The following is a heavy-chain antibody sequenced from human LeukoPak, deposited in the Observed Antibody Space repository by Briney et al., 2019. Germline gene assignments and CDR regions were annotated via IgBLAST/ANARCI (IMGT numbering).Heavy chain of an antibody. CDR1: RYTFTDYY. CDR3: ARDRVERPYYYDSSGYYGWWFDP. J-gene: IGHJ5*02. Sequence: ASVTVSCKASRYTFTDYYIHWVRQAPGQGLEWMGWINPDTGATNFAQKFLGRVTLTRDTSITTAYMEVNSLTSDDTAVYYCARDRVERPYYYDSSGYYGWWFDPWGQGTLVTVSS. V-gene: IGHV1-2*02. D-gene: IGHD3-22*01. CDR2: INPDTGAT.